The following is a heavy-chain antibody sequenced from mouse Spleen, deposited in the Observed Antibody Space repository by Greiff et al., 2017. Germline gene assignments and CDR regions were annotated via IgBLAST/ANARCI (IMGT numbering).Heavy chain of an antibody. CDR3: ARDRAYYYGSSYVRYFDY. J-gene: IGHJ2*01. CDR2: IYPGSGNT. Sequence: VQRVESGPELVKPGASVKISCKASGYTFTDYYINWVKQKPGQGLEWIGWIYPGSGNTKYNEKFKGKATLTVDTSSSTAYMQLSSLTSEDTAVYFCARDRAYYYGSSYVRYFDYWGQGTTLTVSS. CDR1: GYTFTDYY. V-gene: IGHV1-84*02. D-gene: IGHD1-1*01.